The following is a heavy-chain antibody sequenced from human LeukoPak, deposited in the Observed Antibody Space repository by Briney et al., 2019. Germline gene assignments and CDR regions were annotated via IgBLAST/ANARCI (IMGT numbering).Heavy chain of an antibody. Sequence: GGSLRLSCAASVFTFSNYAMNWVRQAPGRGLEWVSAISGSGGSTYFADSVKGRFTISRDNSKNTLYLQMNSLRAEDTALYYCAKDIAGSWSYSLDYWGQGTLVTVSS. J-gene: IGHJ4*02. D-gene: IGHD1-26*01. V-gene: IGHV3-23*01. CDR1: VFTFSNYA. CDR3: AKDIAGSWSYSLDY. CDR2: ISGSGGST.